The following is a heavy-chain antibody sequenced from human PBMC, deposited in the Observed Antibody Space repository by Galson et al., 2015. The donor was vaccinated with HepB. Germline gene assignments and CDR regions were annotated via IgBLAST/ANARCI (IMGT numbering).Heavy chain of an antibody. J-gene: IGHJ5*02. Sequence: LSLTCAVYGGSFSGYYWSWIRQPPGKGLEWIGEINHSGSTNYNPSLKSRVTISVDTSKNQFSLKLSSVTAADTAVYYCARGSRQYSSSWPQKNNWFDPWGQGTLVTVSS. CDR3: ARGSRQYSSSWPQKNNWFDP. V-gene: IGHV4-34*01. D-gene: IGHD6-13*01. CDR1: GGSFSGYY. CDR2: INHSGST.